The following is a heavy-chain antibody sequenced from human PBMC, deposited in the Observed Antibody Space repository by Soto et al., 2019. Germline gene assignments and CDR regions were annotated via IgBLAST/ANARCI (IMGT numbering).Heavy chain of an antibody. CDR2: IYSGGST. CDR3: AREPTATSHGMDV. V-gene: IGHV3-53*02. D-gene: IGHD1-26*01. J-gene: IGHJ6*02. Sequence: EVQLVETGGGLIQHGGSLRLSCAASGFTVSSNYMSWVRQAPGKGLEWVSVIYSGGSTYYADSVRGRFTISRDNSKNTLYLQMKSLRSEDTAVYYCAREPTATSHGMDVWGQGITVTVAS. CDR1: GFTVSSNY.